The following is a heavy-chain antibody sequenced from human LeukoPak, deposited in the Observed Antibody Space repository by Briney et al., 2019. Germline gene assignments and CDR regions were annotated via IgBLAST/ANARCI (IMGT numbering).Heavy chain of an antibody. CDR1: GYTFTSYV. J-gene: IGHJ6*03. Sequence: ASVKVSCKASGYTFTSYVINWVRQATGQGLEWMGGIIPIFCTANYAQKFQGRVTITADESTSTAYMELSSLRSEDTAVYYCARTLAQLWSQKRGYYYYYMDVWGKGTTVTISS. D-gene: IGHD5-18*01. V-gene: IGHV1-69*13. CDR2: IIPIFCTA. CDR3: ARTLAQLWSQKRGYYYYYMDV.